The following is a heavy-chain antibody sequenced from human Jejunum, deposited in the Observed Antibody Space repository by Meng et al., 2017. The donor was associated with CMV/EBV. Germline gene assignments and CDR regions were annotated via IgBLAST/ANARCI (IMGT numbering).Heavy chain of an antibody. CDR1: GGSISSSSYY. V-gene: IGHV4-39*01. CDR3: ASPLGILGIVDL. D-gene: IGHD7-27*01. J-gene: IGHJ2*01. Sequence: HLHLQDSGPGLVNPSEPLSLTCTVSGGSISSSSYYWGWIRQPPGKGLEWIGSIYYSGSTYYNPSLKSRVTISVDTSKNQFSLKLSSVTAADTAVYYCASPLGILGIVDLWGRGTLVTVSS. CDR2: IYYSGST.